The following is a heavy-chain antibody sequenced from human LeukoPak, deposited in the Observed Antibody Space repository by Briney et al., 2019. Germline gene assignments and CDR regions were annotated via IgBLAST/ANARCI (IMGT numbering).Heavy chain of an antibody. CDR3: ARVRGSGSYVLDY. Sequence: SVKVSCKASGGTFSSYAISWVRQAPGQGLEWMGGIIPVFGTANYAQKFQGRVTITTDESTSTAYMELSSLRSEDTAVYYCARVRGSGSYVLDYWGQGTLVTVSS. V-gene: IGHV1-69*05. CDR2: IIPVFGTA. D-gene: IGHD3-10*01. J-gene: IGHJ4*02. CDR1: GGTFSSYA.